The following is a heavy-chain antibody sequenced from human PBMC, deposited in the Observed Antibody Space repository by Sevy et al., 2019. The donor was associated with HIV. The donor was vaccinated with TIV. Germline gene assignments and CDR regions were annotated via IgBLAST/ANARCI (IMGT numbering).Heavy chain of an antibody. V-gene: IGHV4-38-2*01. J-gene: IGHJ4*02. CDR3: ARYDFWSGYYTD. CDR2: IYHSGST. D-gene: IGHD3-3*01. CDR1: GYSISSGYY. Sequence: SETLSLTCAVSGYSISSGYYCGWIRQPPGKGLEWIGSIYHSGSTYYNPSLKSRVTISVDTSKNQFSLKLSSVTAADTAVYYCARYDFWSGYYTDWGQGTLVTVSS.